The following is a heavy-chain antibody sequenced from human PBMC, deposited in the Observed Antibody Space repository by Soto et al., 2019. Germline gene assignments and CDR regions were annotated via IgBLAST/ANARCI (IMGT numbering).Heavy chain of an antibody. CDR2: IIPIFGTA. D-gene: IGHD3-10*01. J-gene: IGHJ4*02. V-gene: IGHV1-69*01. CDR3: ARVPMVRGVIMYYFDY. Sequence: QVQLVQSGAEVQKPGSSVKVSCKASGGTFSSYAISWVRQAPGQGLEWMGGIIPIFGTANYAQKFQGRVTITADESTSTAYMELSSLRSEDTAVYYCARVPMVRGVIMYYFDYWGQGTLVTVSS. CDR1: GGTFSSYA.